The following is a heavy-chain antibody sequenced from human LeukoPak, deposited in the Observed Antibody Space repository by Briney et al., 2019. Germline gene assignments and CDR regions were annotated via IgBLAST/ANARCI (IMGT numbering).Heavy chain of an antibody. V-gene: IGHV3-48*02. CDR2: ISSSSRSI. D-gene: IGHD6-19*01. Sequence: GRSLRLSCAASGFTFSSYSMTWVRQAPGKGLEWISYISSSSRSIYYADSVKGRFTISRGNARNSLYLQMNSLRDEDTAVYYCARPYSSGSEPLDNWGQGALVTVSS. CDR1: GFTFSSYS. J-gene: IGHJ4*02. CDR3: ARPYSSGSEPLDN.